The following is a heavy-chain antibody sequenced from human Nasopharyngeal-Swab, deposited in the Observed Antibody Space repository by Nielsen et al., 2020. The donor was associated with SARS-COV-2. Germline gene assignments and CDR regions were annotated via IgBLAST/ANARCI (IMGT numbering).Heavy chain of an antibody. CDR1: GFTFSSYS. CDR2: ISSSSSYI. J-gene: IGHJ4*02. V-gene: IGHV3-21*01. CDR3: AIDPIDY. Sequence: GESLKISGAASGFTFSSYSMNWVRQAPGKGLEWVSSISSSSSYIYYADSVKGRFTISRDNAKNSLYLQMNSLRAEDTAVYYFAIDPIDYWGQGTLVTVSS.